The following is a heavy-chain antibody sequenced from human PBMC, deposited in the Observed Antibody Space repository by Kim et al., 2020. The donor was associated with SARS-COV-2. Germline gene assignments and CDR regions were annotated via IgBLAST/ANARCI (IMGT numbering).Heavy chain of an antibody. Sequence: GGSLRLSCAASGFTFSSYGMHWVRQAPGKGLEWVAVIWYDGSNKYYADSVKGRFTISRDNSKNTLYLQMNSLRAEDTAVYYCASDYGGNSAGGLCDYWGQGTLVTVSS. D-gene: IGHD4-17*01. J-gene: IGHJ4*02. CDR2: IWYDGSNK. CDR3: ASDYGGNSAGGLCDY. V-gene: IGHV3-33*08. CDR1: GFTFSSYG.